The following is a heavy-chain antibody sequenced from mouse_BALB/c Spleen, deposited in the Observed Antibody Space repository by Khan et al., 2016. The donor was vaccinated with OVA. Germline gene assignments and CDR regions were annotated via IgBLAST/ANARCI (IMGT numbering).Heavy chain of an antibody. J-gene: IGHJ4*01. D-gene: IGHD1-1*01. V-gene: IGHV1S41*01. CDR2: IGPGSSNA. CDR3: ARENYSGRSCSAMDY. CDR1: GYTFTSYW. Sequence: DLVKPGASVKLSCKASGYTFTSYWINWIKQRPGQGLEWIGRIGPGSSNAYYNDMFKDKATLTVDTSSNTAYIQLISLSSEDSAGYVGARENYSGRSCSAMDYWGQGTSVTVSA.